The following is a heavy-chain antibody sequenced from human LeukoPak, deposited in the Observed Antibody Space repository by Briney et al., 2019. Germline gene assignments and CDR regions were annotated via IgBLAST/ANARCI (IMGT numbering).Heavy chain of an antibody. D-gene: IGHD4-17*01. CDR3: ARFPSAESDHYGDVA. CDR2: IYYSGST. Sequence: PGGSLRLSCAASGFTVSSNYMSWVRQAPGKGLEWIGYIYYSGSTNYNPSLKSRVTISVDTSKNQFSLKLSSVTAADTAVYYCARFPSAESDHYGDVAWGQGTLVTVSS. V-gene: IGHV4-59*02. J-gene: IGHJ4*02. CDR1: GFTVSSNY.